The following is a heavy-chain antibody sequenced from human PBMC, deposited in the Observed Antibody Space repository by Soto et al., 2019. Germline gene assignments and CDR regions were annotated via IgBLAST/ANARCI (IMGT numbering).Heavy chain of an antibody. V-gene: IGHV3-23*01. D-gene: IGHD6-19*01. CDR2: ISGGGGST. CDR1: GFTFSTYA. J-gene: IGHJ4*02. Sequence: GGSLRLSCAASGFTFSTYAMSWVRQAPGKGLEWVSTISGGGGSTYFADSVKGRFTISRDNSKNTLFLQMNSLRAEDTAVYYCARGYSSGWPYYFDSWGQGTLVTVSS. CDR3: ARGYSSGWPYYFDS.